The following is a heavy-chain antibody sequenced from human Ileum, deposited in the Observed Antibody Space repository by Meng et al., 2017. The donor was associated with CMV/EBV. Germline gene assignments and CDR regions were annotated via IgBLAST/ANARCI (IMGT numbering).Heavy chain of an antibody. V-gene: IGHV4-30-4*08. J-gene: IGHJ4*02. CDR2: IYYSGSP. Sequence: QVQLQESGPDLVKPSQTLSLTCTVSGGPITSGNYYWSWIRQPPGRGLEWIGYIYYSGSPYYKPSLKSRVTISLDTSKNQFSLNLRSVTATDSAVYYCVRQVVAASFDYWGQGALVTVSS. CDR1: GGPITSGNYY. D-gene: IGHD2-15*01. CDR3: VRQVVAASFDY.